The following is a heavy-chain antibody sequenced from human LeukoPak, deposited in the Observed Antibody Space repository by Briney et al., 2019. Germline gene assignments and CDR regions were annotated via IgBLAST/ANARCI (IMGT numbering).Heavy chain of an antibody. CDR3: AKDRGYGYSSSYDY. D-gene: IGHD5-18*01. CDR2: ISWNSGRI. Sequence: GGSLRLSCAASGFTFDDYAMHWVRQAPGKGLEWVSGISWNSGRIGYADSVKGRFTISRDNAKNSLYLQMDSLRAEDTAFYYCAKDRGYGYSSSYDYWGQGTLVTVSS. J-gene: IGHJ4*02. V-gene: IGHV3-9*01. CDR1: GFTFDDYA.